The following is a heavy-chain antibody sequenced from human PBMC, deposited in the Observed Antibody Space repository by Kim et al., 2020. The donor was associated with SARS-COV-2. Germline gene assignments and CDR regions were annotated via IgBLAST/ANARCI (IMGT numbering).Heavy chain of an antibody. Sequence: SVKVSCKASGGTFSSYAISWVRQAPGQGLEWMGGIIPIFGTANYAQKFQGRVTITADESTSTAYMELSSLRSEDTAVYYCARRGYSGYDWDFDYWGQGTLVTVSS. V-gene: IGHV1-69*13. CDR2: IIPIFGTA. D-gene: IGHD5-12*01. CDR1: GGTFSSYA. CDR3: ARRGYSGYDWDFDY. J-gene: IGHJ4*02.